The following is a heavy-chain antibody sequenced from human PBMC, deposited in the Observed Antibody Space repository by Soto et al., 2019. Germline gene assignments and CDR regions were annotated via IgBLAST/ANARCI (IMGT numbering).Heavy chain of an antibody. CDR1: GFTFSSYV. CDR3: AKDLITMVRGVISYFDY. CDR2: ISGSGGST. V-gene: IGHV3-23*01. J-gene: IGHJ4*02. D-gene: IGHD3-10*01. Sequence: PGGSLRLSCAASGFTFSSYVMSWVRQAPGKGLEWVSAISGSGGSTYYADSVKGRFTISRDNSKNTLYLQMNSLRAEDTAVYYCAKDLITMVRGVISYFDYWGQGTLVTVSS.